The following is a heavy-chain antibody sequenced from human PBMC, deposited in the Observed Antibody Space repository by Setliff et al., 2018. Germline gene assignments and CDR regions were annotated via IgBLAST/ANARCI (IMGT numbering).Heavy chain of an antibody. CDR1: GGSINSGVY. V-gene: IGHV4-39*01. D-gene: IGHD1-1*01. CDR3: ARTGTYRYFDY. J-gene: IGHJ4*02. CDR2: IYHGGDT. Sequence: SETLSLTCTVSGGSINSGVYWGWIRQPPGKGLEWIGRIYHGGDTYYNASLKSRLTISVDTSKNQFSLKLRSVTAADTAVYYCARTGTYRYFDYWGQGALVTVSS.